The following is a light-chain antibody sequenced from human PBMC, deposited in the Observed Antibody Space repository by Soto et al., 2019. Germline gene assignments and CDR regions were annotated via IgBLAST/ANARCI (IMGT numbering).Light chain of an antibody. CDR1: QDITNH. CDR3: QQYDNPLFT. CDR2: DAS. Sequence: DIQMTQSPSSLSASVGDRVTITCLASQDITNHLNWYHQKPGEAPNLLIYDASNLEPGVPSRFSGSGSGTNFALTISSLQPEDIGTYYCQQYDNPLFTFGPGTKVDIK. J-gene: IGKJ3*01. V-gene: IGKV1-33*01.